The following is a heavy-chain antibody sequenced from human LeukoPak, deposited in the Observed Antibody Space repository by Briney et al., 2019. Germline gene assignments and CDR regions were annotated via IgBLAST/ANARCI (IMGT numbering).Heavy chain of an antibody. Sequence: SETLSLTCTVSGGSISSYYWSWIRQPPGKGLEWIGYIYYSGSTNYNPSLKSRVTISVDTSKNQFSLKLSSVTAADTAVYYCARSTGSYFYFDHWGQGTLVTVSS. J-gene: IGHJ4*02. D-gene: IGHD1-26*01. CDR1: GGSISSYY. V-gene: IGHV4-59*01. CDR2: IYYSGST. CDR3: ARSTGSYFYFDH.